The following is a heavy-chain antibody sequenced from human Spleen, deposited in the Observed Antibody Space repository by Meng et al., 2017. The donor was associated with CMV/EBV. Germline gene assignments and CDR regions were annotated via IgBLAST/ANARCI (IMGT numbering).Heavy chain of an antibody. CDR3: GRGTFQRVDL. J-gene: IGHJ2*01. V-gene: IGHV3-74*01. CDR1: GFPCSSYW. D-gene: IGHD1-14*01. Sequence: LSCAASGFPCSSYWMHWVRQAPGKGLVWVSRINSDGSSTSYADSVKGRFTLSRDNAKNALYLQMNSLRAEDTAVYYCGRGTFQRVDLWGRGTLVTVSS. CDR2: INSDGSST.